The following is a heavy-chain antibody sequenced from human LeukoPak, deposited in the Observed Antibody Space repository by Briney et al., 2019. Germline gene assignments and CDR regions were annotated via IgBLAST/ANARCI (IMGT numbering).Heavy chain of an antibody. D-gene: IGHD1-1*01. J-gene: IGHJ6*03. CDR3: ARCLLLERSYYYYMGV. CDR1: GYTFTGYY. Sequence: GASVKVSCKASGYTFTGYYMHWVRQAPGQGLEWMGWISAYNGNTNYAQKLQGRVTMTTDTSTSTAYMELRSLRSDDTAVYYCARCLLLERSYYYYMGVWGKGTTVTVSS. V-gene: IGHV1-18*04. CDR2: ISAYNGNT.